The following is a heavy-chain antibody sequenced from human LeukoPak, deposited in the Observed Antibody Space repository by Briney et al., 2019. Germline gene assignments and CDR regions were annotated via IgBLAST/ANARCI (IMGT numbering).Heavy chain of an antibody. V-gene: IGHV4-30-4*08. CDR1: GGSISSGDYY. CDR3: ARDAPDRYYDSIGYYYGGLNY. J-gene: IGHJ4*02. D-gene: IGHD3-22*01. CDR2: IYYSGST. Sequence: NLSLTCTVSGGSISSGDYYWRWIRQPPGKGLEWIGYIYYSGSTYYNPSLKSRVTISVDTSKNQFSLKLSSVTAADTALYYCARDAPDRYYDSIGYYYGGLNYWVQGTLVTVSS.